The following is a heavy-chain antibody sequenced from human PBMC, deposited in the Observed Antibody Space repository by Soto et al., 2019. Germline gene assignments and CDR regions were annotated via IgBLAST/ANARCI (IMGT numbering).Heavy chain of an antibody. CDR3: ATLQLAGPDY. CDR1: AFTFSDYW. CDR2: INTDGSGT. Sequence: EVQLVESGGDLVQPGGSLRLSCAASAFTFSDYWMHWVRQVPGKGLVWVSRINTDGSGTSSADFVKGRFTISRDNAKNTVFLQMNSLSADDTAVYYCATLQLAGPDYWGQGTLVTVSS. V-gene: IGHV3-74*01. D-gene: IGHD6-19*01. J-gene: IGHJ4*02.